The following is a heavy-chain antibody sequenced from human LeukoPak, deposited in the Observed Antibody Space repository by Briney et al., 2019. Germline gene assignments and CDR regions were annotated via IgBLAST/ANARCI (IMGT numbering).Heavy chain of an antibody. Sequence: PSETLSLTCTVSGDSISSYYWSWVRQPPGKGLEWSGYIYYSGSTNYNPSLKSRVTISIDTSKNQFSLRLSSVTAADTAVYYCARLANYDFWRGPYPHDAFDIWGQGTVVTVSS. CDR1: GDSISSYY. J-gene: IGHJ3*02. V-gene: IGHV4-59*08. D-gene: IGHD3-3*01. CDR3: ARLANYDFWRGPYPHDAFDI. CDR2: IYYSGST.